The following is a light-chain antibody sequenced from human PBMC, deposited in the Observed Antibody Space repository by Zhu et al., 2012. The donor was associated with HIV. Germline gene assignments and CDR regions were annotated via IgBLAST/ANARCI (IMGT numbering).Light chain of an antibody. J-gene: IGKJ1*01. Sequence: ETVMTQSPATLSVSPGDRATLSCRASQNVHNNLAWYQQKPGQAPRLLIYGASARPPSVPARFSGSGSGTQFTLTISSLQPEDSAVYYCHQYKDWPLWTFGQGPRWKS. V-gene: IGKV3-15*01. CDR2: GAS. CDR3: HQYKDWPLWT. CDR1: QNVHNN.